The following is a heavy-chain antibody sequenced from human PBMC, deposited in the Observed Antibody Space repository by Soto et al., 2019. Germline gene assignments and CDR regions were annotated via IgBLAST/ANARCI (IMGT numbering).Heavy chain of an antibody. CDR1: GGTFSSYA. Sequence: GASVKVSCKASGGTFSSYAISWVRQAPGQGLEWMGGTIPIFGTANYAQKFQGRVTITRDTSASTAYMELSSLRSEDTAVYYCARVGIAVAVDAFDIWGQGTMVTVSS. CDR2: TIPIFGTA. D-gene: IGHD6-19*01. V-gene: IGHV1-69*05. J-gene: IGHJ3*02. CDR3: ARVGIAVAVDAFDI.